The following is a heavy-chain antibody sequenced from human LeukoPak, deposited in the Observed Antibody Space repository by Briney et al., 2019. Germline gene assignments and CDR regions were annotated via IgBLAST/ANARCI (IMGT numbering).Heavy chain of an antibody. Sequence: GGSLRLSCAASGFNFGSNWMSWVRQAPGKGLGWVANIKQDGSEKYYVDSVKGRFTISRDNAKNSLYPQMNSLRAEDTAVYYCAREGPSVTPYYWGQGTLVTVSS. V-gene: IGHV3-7*01. CDR3: AREGPSVTPYY. D-gene: IGHD4-17*01. J-gene: IGHJ4*02. CDR2: IKQDGSEK. CDR1: GFNFGSNW.